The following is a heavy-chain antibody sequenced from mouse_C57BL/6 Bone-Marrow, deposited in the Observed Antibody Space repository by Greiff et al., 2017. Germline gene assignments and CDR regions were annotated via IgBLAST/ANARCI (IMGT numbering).Heavy chain of an antibody. CDR1: GFTFTDYY. Sequence: VQLQQSGPELVKPGASVKISCKASGFTFTDYYMNWVKQSHGKSLEWIGDINPNNGGTSYNQKFKGKATLTVDKSSSTAYMELRSLTSEDSAVYYCARSRNEDYMDYWGQGTSLTVSS. CDR3: ARSRNEDYMDY. D-gene: IGHD2-13*01. CDR2: INPNNGGT. V-gene: IGHV1-26*01. J-gene: IGHJ4*01.